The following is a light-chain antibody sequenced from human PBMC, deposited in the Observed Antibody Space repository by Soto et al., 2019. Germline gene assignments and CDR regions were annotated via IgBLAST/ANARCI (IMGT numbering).Light chain of an antibody. CDR1: QSVSVSY. Sequence: EIVLTQSPGTLSLSPGERATLFCRASQSVSVSYLAWYQQKPGQAPRLLIYGASSRVTGIPDRFSGSGSGTDFTLTISRLEPEDFAVYYGQQYDSSPQTVGQGTKMEIK. J-gene: IGKJ1*01. V-gene: IGKV3-20*01. CDR3: QQYDSSPQT. CDR2: GAS.